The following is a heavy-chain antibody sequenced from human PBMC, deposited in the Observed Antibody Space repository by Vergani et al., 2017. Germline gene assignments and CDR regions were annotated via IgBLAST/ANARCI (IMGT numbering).Heavy chain of an antibody. CDR1: GFTFDEYD. D-gene: IGHD1-26*01. CDR2: INWNGGNT. CDR3: ARARPLIVGTTPYYFDY. J-gene: IGHJ4*02. V-gene: IGHV3-20*04. Sequence: EVQLVESGGGVIRPGGSLRLSCAASGFTFDEYDMSWVRQAPGKGLEWVSSINWNGGNTGYADSVKGRFNISRDNAKNSLYLQMNSLRAEDTALYYCARARPLIVGTTPYYFDYWGQGALVTVSS.